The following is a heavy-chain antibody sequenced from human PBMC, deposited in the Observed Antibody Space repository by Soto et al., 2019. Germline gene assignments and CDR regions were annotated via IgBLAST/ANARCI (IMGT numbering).Heavy chain of an antibody. Sequence: ASVKVSCKASGYPFTGYYMHWVRQAPGQGLEWMGWINPNIGGTNSAQKFQGWGTMTRDTSNSTAYMELNRLRSDDKAVYYCARDLKTTVTTSKGLYYYYYGMDVWGQGTTVTVSS. V-gene: IGHV1-2*04. D-gene: IGHD4-4*01. CDR2: INPNIGGT. J-gene: IGHJ6*02. CDR1: GYPFTGYY. CDR3: ARDLKTTVTTSKGLYYYYYGMDV.